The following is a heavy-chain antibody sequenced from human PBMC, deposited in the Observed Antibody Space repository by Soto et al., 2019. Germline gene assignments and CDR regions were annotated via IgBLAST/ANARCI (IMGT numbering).Heavy chain of an antibody. V-gene: IGHV3-73*01. CDR3: TTILPIVVVVAATKNWFDP. CDR1: GFTFSGSA. J-gene: IGHJ5*02. CDR2: IRSKANSYAT. Sequence: GGSLRLSCAASGFTFSGSAMHWVRQASGKGLEWVGRIRSKANSYATAYAASVKGRFTISRDDSKNTAYLQMNSLKTEDTAVYYCTTILPIVVVVAATKNWFDPWGQGT. D-gene: IGHD2-15*01.